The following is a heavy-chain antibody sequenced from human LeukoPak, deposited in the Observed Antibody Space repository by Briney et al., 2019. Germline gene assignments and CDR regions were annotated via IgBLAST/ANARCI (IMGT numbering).Heavy chain of an antibody. CDR1: GGSISSYY. CDR3: ARGGYDFWSGYYTGGNWFDP. D-gene: IGHD3-3*01. J-gene: IGHJ5*02. Sequence: SETLSLTCTVSGGSISSYYWSWIRQPAGKGLEWIGRIYTSGSTNYNPSLKSRVTMSVDTSKNQFSLKLSSVTAADTAVYYCARGGYDFWSGYYTGGNWFDPGGQGTLVTVSS. V-gene: IGHV4-4*07. CDR2: IYTSGST.